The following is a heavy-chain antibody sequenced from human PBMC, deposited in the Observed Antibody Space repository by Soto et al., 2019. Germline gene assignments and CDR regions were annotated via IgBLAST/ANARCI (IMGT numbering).Heavy chain of an antibody. CDR2: IYPGDSDI. CDR1: GYSFTSYW. CDR3: ERHLSVVTYYYGMDV. D-gene: IGHD2-21*02. J-gene: IGHJ6*02. V-gene: IGHV5-51*01. Sequence: PGESLKISCQCSGYSFTSYWIAWVRQMPGKGLEWMGIIYPGDSDIRYSPSFQGQVTISADKSISTAYLQWSSLKASDTAMYYCERHLSVVTYYYGMDVWGQGTTVTVSS.